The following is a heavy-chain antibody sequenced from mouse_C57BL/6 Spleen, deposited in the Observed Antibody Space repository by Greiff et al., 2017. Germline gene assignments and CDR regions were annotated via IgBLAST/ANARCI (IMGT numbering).Heavy chain of an antibody. V-gene: IGHV1-64*01. CDR2: IHPNSGST. CDR3: ARRGVYDGDYDWYFDV. Sequence: VQLQQPGAELVKPGASVKLSCKASGYTFTSYWMHWVKQRPGQGLEWIGMIHPNSGSTNYNEKFKSKATLTVDKSSSTAYMQLSSLTSEDSAVYYCARRGVYDGDYDWYFDVWGTGTTVTVSS. J-gene: IGHJ1*03. CDR1: GYTFTSYW. D-gene: IGHD2-3*01.